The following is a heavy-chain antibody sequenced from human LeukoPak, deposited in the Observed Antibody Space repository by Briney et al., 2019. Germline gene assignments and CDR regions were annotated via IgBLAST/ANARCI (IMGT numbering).Heavy chain of an antibody. CDR2: IKSKTDGGTT. Sequence: GGSLILSCAAAGFTFSNAWRRWGRQAPGKGLGLVGRIKSKTDGGTTDYAAPVKGRFTIPRDDSMNMLYLQMNRLRTEDTAVYYCTPRGNNCGSWGQGPLVTVSS. D-gene: IGHD5-18*01. V-gene: IGHV3-15*01. CDR1: GFTFSNAW. CDR3: TPRGNNCGS. J-gene: IGHJ5*02.